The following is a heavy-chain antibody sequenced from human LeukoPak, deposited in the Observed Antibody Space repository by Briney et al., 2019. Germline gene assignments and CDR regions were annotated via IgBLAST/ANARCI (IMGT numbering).Heavy chain of an antibody. J-gene: IGHJ4*02. V-gene: IGHV4-34*01. CDR1: GGSFSGYY. Sequence: SETLSLTCAVYGGSFSGYYWSWIRQPPGKGLEWIGEINHSGSTNYNPSLKSRVTISVDTSKNQFSLKLSSVTAADTAVYYCAREGTVVTTFDYWGQGTLVTVSS. D-gene: IGHD4-23*01. CDR3: AREGTVVTTFDY. CDR2: INHSGST.